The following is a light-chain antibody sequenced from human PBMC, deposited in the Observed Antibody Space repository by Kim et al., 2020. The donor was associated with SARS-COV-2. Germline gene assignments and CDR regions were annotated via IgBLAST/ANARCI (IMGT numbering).Light chain of an antibody. CDR3: QSYDGSNHKV. V-gene: IGLV6-57*01. CDR2: EDN. Sequence: KTVTSSCNRSSGSIARNDVQWYQQRPGSSPTTVIYEDNQRPSGVPDRFSGPIDSSANAASLTISGLKTEDEADYYCQSYDGSNHKVFGGGTKLTVL. CDR1: SGSIARND. J-gene: IGLJ3*02.